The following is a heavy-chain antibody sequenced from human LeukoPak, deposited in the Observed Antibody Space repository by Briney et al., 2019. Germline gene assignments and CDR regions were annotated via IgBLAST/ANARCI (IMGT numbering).Heavy chain of an antibody. CDR2: IRYDGSNK. Sequence: GGSLRLSCAASGFTFSSYGMHWVRQAPGKGLEWVAFIRYDGSNKYYADSVKGRFTISRDNSKNTLYLQMNSLRAEDTAVYYCAKDRLTMVRGVGNWFDPWGQGTLVTVSS. D-gene: IGHD3-10*01. V-gene: IGHV3-30*02. J-gene: IGHJ5*02. CDR3: AKDRLTMVRGVGNWFDP. CDR1: GFTFSSYG.